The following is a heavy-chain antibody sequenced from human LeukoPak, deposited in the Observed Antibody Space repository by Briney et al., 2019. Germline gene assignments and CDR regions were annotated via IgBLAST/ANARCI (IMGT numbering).Heavy chain of an antibody. Sequence: GGSLRLSCVTSGFSFSGYAIHWVRQAPGKGLEWVAFIRYDGSNKYYADSVKGRFTISRDNSKNTLYLQMNSLRPEDTAVYYCAKVNKGGYDSFDYWGQGTLVTVSS. J-gene: IGHJ4*02. CDR1: GFSFSGYA. CDR3: AKVNKGGYDSFDY. V-gene: IGHV3-30*02. CDR2: IRYDGSNK. D-gene: IGHD5-12*01.